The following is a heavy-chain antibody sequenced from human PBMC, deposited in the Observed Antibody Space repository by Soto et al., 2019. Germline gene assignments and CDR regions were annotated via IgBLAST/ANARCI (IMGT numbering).Heavy chain of an antibody. Sequence: GGSLRLSCAASGFTFSSYWMSWVRQAPGKGLEWVANIKQDGSEKYYVDSVKGRFTISRDNAKNSLYLQMNSLRAEDTAVYYCASQPYSSSWYPLGAFDIWGQGTMVTVSS. D-gene: IGHD6-13*01. CDR2: IKQDGSEK. V-gene: IGHV3-7*01. CDR1: GFTFSSYW. J-gene: IGHJ3*02. CDR3: ASQPYSSSWYPLGAFDI.